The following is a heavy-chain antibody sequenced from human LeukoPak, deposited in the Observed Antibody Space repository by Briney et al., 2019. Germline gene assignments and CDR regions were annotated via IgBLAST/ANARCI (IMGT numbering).Heavy chain of an antibody. CDR2: IYSGGST. D-gene: IGHD6-6*01. Sequence: VIYSGGSTYYADSVKGRFTISRDNSKNTLYLQMNSLRAEDTAVYYCARLRQLVRGWFDPWGQGTLVTVSS. J-gene: IGHJ5*02. V-gene: IGHV3-53*01. CDR3: ARLRQLVRGWFDP.